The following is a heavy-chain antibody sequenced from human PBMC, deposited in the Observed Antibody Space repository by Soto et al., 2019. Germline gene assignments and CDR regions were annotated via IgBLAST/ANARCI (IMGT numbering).Heavy chain of an antibody. D-gene: IGHD3-22*01. V-gene: IGHV1-18*01. CDR2: ISAYNGNT. J-gene: IGHJ6*02. CDR3: ARDLGYYYDSSGYYPWTSYYYYYGMDV. Sequence: ASVKVSCKASGYTFTSYGISWVRQAPGQGLEWMGWISAYNGNTNYAQKLQGRVTMTTDTSTSTAYMELRSLRSDDTAVYYCARDLGYYYDSSGYYPWTSYYYYYGMDVWGQGTMVTVSS. CDR1: GYTFTSYG.